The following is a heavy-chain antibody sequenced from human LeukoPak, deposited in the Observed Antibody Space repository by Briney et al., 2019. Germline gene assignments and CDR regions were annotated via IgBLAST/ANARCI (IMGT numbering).Heavy chain of an antibody. D-gene: IGHD3-9*01. V-gene: IGHV3-74*01. Sequence: GGSLRLSCRASGFTFSTYWMHWVRQTPGKGLVWVSRINSDGSSTNYADSVKGRFTISRDNSQNTVYLQMNSLRAEDTAVYYCARGLQGYYDSLTGYYRGRYYFDYWGQGTLVTVSS. CDR3: ARGLQGYYDSLTGYYRGRYYFDY. J-gene: IGHJ4*02. CDR1: GFTFSTYW. CDR2: INSDGSST.